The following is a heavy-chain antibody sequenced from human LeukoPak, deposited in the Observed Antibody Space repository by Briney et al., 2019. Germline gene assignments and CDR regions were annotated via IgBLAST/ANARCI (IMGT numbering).Heavy chain of an antibody. Sequence: EGSLRLSCAASGFTFSSYAMSWVRQAPGKGLEWVSAISGSGGSTYYADSVKGRFTISRDNSKNTLYLQMNSLRAEDTAVYYCARNTVLYSTTFDYWGQGTLVTVSS. CDR1: GFTFSSYA. CDR3: ARNTVLYSTTFDY. D-gene: IGHD4-11*01. J-gene: IGHJ4*02. CDR2: ISGSGGST. V-gene: IGHV3-23*01.